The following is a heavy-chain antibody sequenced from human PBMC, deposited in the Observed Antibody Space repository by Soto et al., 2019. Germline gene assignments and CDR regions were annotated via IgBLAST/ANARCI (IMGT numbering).Heavy chain of an antibody. CDR1: GYTFTSYS. J-gene: IGHJ6*02. Sequence: ASVKVSCKASGYTFTSYSMHWVRQAAGQGLEWMGIINPSSGRTSYAQNFQGRVTMTSDTSTSIVYMEMSSLKSEDTAVYYCARDLNFGLLLYAMDFLGEGTTVIVSS. V-gene: IGHV1-46*01. D-gene: IGHD3-10*01. CDR2: INPSSGRT. CDR3: ARDLNFGLLLYAMDF.